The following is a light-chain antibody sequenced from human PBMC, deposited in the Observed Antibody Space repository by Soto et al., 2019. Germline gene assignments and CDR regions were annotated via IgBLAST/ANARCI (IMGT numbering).Light chain of an antibody. J-gene: IGLJ1*01. V-gene: IGLV2-8*01. Sequence: QSVVTQPPSASGSPGQSMTISCTGTSSDVGAFNYVSWYQQHPGKAPKLMIFEINKRPSGVPDRFSGSKSGNSASLTVSGLQTEDEADYYCSSYAGSNIYVFGSGTKVTVL. CDR1: SSDVGAFNY. CDR3: SSYAGSNIYV. CDR2: EIN.